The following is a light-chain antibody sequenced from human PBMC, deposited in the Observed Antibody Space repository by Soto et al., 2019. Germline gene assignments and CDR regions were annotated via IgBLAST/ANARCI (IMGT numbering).Light chain of an antibody. CDR3: IRYPGHSPLT. J-gene: IGKJ4*02. V-gene: IGKV1-5*03. Sequence: INCRERQGIRNDLGWYQQKPETAPNLLIYKASRLETGVPSRFSGSGTGTELTLSICFLHTDDDATYHCIRYPGHSPLTSAEGTRLEIK. CDR2: KAS. CDR1: QGIRND.